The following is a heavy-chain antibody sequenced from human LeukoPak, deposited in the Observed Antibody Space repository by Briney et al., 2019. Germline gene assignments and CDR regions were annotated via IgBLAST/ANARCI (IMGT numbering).Heavy chain of an antibody. J-gene: IGHJ6*03. CDR3: ARDRYCSSTSCYRFYYYMDV. CDR2: IYYSGST. CDR1: GGSISGYY. Sequence: SETLSLTCTVSGGSISGYYWSWIRQPPGKGLEWIGYIYYSGSTNYNPSLKSRVTISVDTSKNQFSLKLSSVTAADTAVYYCARDRYCSSTSCYRFYYYMDVWGKGTTVTVSS. V-gene: IGHV4-59*01. D-gene: IGHD2-2*02.